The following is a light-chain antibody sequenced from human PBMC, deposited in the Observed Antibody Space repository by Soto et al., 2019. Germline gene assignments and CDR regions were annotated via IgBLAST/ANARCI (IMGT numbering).Light chain of an antibody. V-gene: IGKV1-5*01. CDR2: DAS. J-gene: IGKJ3*01. CDR1: QSISW. CDR3: QQFNNYSLFT. Sequence: DIQMTQSPSSLSASVGDRVTITCRASQSISWLAWYQQRPGKAPKLLIYDASTLESGVPSRFSGSESGTDFTLTISSLQPDDFASYYCQQFNNYSLFTFGPGTKVDIK.